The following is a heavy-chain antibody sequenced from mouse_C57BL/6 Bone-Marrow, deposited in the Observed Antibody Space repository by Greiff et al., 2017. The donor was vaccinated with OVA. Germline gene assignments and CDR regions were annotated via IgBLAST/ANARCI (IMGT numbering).Heavy chain of an antibody. CDR2: IRSKSNNYAT. V-gene: IGHV10-1*01. Sequence: EVQVVESGGGLVQPKGSLKLSCAASGFSFNTYAMNWVRQAPGKGLEWVARIRSKSNNYATYYADSVKDRFTISRDDSESMLYLQMNNLKTEDTAMYYCVRALIYYYGSSGAMDYWGQGTSVTVSS. J-gene: IGHJ4*01. CDR1: GFSFNTYA. D-gene: IGHD1-1*01. CDR3: VRALIYYYGSSGAMDY.